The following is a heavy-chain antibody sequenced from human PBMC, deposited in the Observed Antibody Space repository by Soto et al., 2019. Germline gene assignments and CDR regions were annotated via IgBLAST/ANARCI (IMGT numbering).Heavy chain of an antibody. CDR3: ARGDYYYTCGALWDPFAI. CDR2: IKQDGSQK. D-gene: IGHD3-22*01. CDR1: GFTFSNYW. V-gene: IGHV3-7*04. Sequence: PGGSLRLSCAASGFTFSNYWMSWVRQAPGKGLEWVANIKQDGSQKWYVDSVKGRFTISRDNAKNSLYLQMNSLRAEDTAVYYCARGDYYYTCGALWDPFAIWGRGNMDTGSS. J-gene: IGHJ3*02.